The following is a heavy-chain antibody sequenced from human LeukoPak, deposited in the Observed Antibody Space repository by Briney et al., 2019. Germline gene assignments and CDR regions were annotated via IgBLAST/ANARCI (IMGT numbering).Heavy chain of an antibody. V-gene: IGHV4-34*01. J-gene: IGHJ5*02. CDR2: INHSGST. CDR3: ARGSIAAAGKDQLVKGWFDP. Sequence: SETLSLTCAVYGGSFSGYYWSWIRQPPGKGLEWIGEINHSGSTNYNPSLKSRVTISVDTSKNQFSLKLSSVTAADTAVYYCARGSIAAAGKDQLVKGWFDPWGQGTLVTVSS. CDR1: GGSFSGYY. D-gene: IGHD6-13*01.